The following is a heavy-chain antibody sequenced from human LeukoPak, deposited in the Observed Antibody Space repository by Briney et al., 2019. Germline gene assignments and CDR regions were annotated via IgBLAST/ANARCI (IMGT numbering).Heavy chain of an antibody. CDR1: GXTISSSRDY. CDR3: VRRVAGSGYRDY. Sequence: SETLSLTCTVSGXTISSSRDYWGWIRQPPGKGLEWIWNILYSGSTNYNPSLKSRVTISVDTSKNQFSLKLSSVTAADTAEYYCVRRVAGSGYRDYWGQGTLVTVSS. J-gene: IGHJ4*02. D-gene: IGHD3-22*01. V-gene: IGHV4-39*01. CDR2: ILYSGST.